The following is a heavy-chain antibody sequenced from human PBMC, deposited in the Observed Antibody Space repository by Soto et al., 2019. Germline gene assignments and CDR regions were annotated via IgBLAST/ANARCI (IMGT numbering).Heavy chain of an antibody. CDR2: IYYSGST. J-gene: IGHJ6*02. Sequence: SETLSLTCTVSGGSISSCDYYWIWIRQPPGKGLEWIGYIYYSGSTYYNPSLKSRVTISVDTSKNQFSLKLSSVTAADTAVYYCARTTSLYGMDVWGQGTTVTVSS. V-gene: IGHV4-30-4*01. CDR3: ARTTSLYGMDV. CDR1: GGSISSCDYY.